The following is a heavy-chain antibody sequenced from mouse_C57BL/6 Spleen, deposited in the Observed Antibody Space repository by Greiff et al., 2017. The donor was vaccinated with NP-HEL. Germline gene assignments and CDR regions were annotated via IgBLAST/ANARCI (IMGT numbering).Heavy chain of an antibody. J-gene: IGHJ4*01. CDR2: ISSGSSTI. CDR3: ARRDYEDYAMDY. V-gene: IGHV5-17*01. CDR1: GFTFSDYG. Sequence: EVQLVESGGGLVKPGGSLKLSCAASGFTFSDYGMHWVRQAPEKGLEWVAYISSGSSTIYYADTVKGRFTISRDNAKNTLFLQMTSLRSEDTAMYYCARRDYEDYAMDYWGQGTSVTVSS. D-gene: IGHD2-4*01.